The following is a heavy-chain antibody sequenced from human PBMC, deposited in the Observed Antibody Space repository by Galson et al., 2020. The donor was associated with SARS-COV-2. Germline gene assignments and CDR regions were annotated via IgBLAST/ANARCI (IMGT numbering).Heavy chain of an antibody. D-gene: IGHD1-26*01. J-gene: IGHJ3*02. CDR3: TRDVSGGASDI. CDR1: GFIFTNYA. V-gene: IGHV3-30*04. CDR2: ISHDGKIQ. Sequence: QLGESLKISCAASGFIFTNYAMHWVRQAPGKGLEWLTVISHDGKIQVYADSVKGRFTISRDNSGNMVFLQIVSLRPDDTALYYCTRDVSGGASDIWGQGTMVTVSS.